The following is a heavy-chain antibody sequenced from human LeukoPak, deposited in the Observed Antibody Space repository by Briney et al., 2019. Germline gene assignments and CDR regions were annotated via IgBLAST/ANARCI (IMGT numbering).Heavy chain of an antibody. D-gene: IGHD3-9*01. CDR1: GYTFTRYY. CDR3: ARDHYDVLTGRIDY. Sequence: ASVKVSCKGSGYTFTRYYMHWVRQAPGQGLECVGVIDPSGGSTSYAQKFQGRVTMTRDTSTSTVYMDLSTLRSQDTAIYYCARDHYDVLTGRIDYWGQGTLVTVSS. J-gene: IGHJ4*02. V-gene: IGHV1-46*01. CDR2: IDPSGGST.